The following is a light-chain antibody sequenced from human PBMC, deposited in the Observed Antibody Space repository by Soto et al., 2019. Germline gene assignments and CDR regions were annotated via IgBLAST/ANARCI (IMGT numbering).Light chain of an antibody. J-gene: IGLJ2*01. CDR3: SSYTSSSTVV. Sequence: QSALTQPASVSGSPGQSITISCTGTSSVVGGYNYVSWYQQHPGKAPKLMIYDVSSRPSGVSNRFSGSKSGNTASLTISGLQAEDEADYYCSSYTSSSTVVFGGGTKVTVL. CDR1: SSVVGGYNY. V-gene: IGLV2-14*01. CDR2: DVS.